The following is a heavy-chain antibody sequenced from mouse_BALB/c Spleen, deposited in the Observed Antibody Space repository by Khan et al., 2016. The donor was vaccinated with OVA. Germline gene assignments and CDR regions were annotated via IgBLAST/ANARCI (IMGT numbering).Heavy chain of an antibody. V-gene: IGHV1S81*02. D-gene: IGHD1-2*01. CDR1: GYTLTRYY. CDR2: INPDNGGT. J-gene: IGHJ2*01. CDR3: TMNYCYDFMDY. Sequence: QVQLQQPGAELVKPGASVKLSCKASGYTLTRYYMYWVKLRHDQGLELIGGINPDNGGTNITEKFKNKATLIDDKSATTVYMHRSSRTSEVSAGTSCTMNYCYDFMDYWGQGTTLTVAS.